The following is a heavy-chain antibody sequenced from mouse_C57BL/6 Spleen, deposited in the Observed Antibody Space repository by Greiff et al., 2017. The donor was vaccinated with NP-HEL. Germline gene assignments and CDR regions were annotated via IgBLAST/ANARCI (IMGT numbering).Heavy chain of an antibody. CDR2: ISDGGSYT. V-gene: IGHV5-4*03. Sequence: EVMLVESGGGLVKPGGSLKLSCAASGFTFSSYAMSWVRQTPEKRLEWVATISDGGSYTYYPDNVKGRFTISRDNAKNNLYLQMSHLKSEDTAMYYCARVLYYGNFMDYWGQGTSVTVSS. D-gene: IGHD2-1*01. CDR1: GFTFSSYA. CDR3: ARVLYYGNFMDY. J-gene: IGHJ4*01.